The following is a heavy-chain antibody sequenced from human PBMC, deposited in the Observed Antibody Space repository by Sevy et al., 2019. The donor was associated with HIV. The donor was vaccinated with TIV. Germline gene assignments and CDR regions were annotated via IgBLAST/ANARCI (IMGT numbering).Heavy chain of an antibody. V-gene: IGHV3-48*03. CDR2: ISSSGGTI. Sequence: GGSLRLSCAASGFTFSSNELTWVRQAPGKGLEWVSYISSSGGTIYYADSVEGRFTISRDNAKNSLFLQMNNLRAEDTAIYYCAFGGGLHVWGQRTMVTVSS. CDR3: AFGGGLHV. CDR1: GFTFSSNE. D-gene: IGHD2-15*01. J-gene: IGHJ6*02.